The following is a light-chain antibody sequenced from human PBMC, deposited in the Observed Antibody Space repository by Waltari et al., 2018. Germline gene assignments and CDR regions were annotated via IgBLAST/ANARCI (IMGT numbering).Light chain of an antibody. CDR3: QQYNSYSLLT. Sequence: DIQMTQSPSTLSASVGDRVTITCRASQSISNWLAWYQQKPGKAPKLLIYKASTLESWVPSRFSGSGSGTEFTLTISSLQPDDLATYYCQQYNSYSLLTFGGGTKVEIK. CDR1: QSISNW. J-gene: IGKJ4*01. CDR2: KAS. V-gene: IGKV1-5*03.